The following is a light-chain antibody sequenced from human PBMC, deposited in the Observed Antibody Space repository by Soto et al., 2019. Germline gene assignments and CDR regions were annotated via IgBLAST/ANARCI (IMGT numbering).Light chain of an antibody. CDR3: QQYNNWPPVT. V-gene: IGKV3-15*01. CDR2: GAS. Sequence: EIVMTQSPAPLSVSPGERATLSCRASQSVYNNLAWYQQKPGQAPRILIYGASTRATGIPARFSGSGSGTEFTLTIRSLQSVDFTVYYWQQYNNWPPVTFGPGTKVDT. CDR1: QSVYNN. J-gene: IGKJ3*01.